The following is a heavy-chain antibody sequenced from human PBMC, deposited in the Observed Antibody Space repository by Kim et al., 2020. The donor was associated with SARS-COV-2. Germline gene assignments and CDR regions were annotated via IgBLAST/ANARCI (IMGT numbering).Heavy chain of an antibody. D-gene: IGHD3-3*01. J-gene: IGHJ6*02. CDR1: GYTFTGYY. CDR3: ASGNTIFGVVGTLGMDV. Sequence: ASVKVSCKASGYTFTGYYMHWVRQAPGQGLEWMGWINPNSGGTNYAQKFQGRVTMTRDTSISTAYMELSRLRSDDTAVYYCASGNTIFGVVGTLGMDVWGQGTTVTVSS. V-gene: IGHV1-2*02. CDR2: INPNSGGT.